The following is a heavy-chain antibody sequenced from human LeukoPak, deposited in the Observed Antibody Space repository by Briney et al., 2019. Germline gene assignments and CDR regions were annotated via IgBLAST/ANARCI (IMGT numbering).Heavy chain of an antibody. Sequence: GGSLRLSCAASGFTFSSYTMNWVRQAPGKGLEWVSYISSSGSTIYYADSVEGRFTISRDNGKNSLYLQMNSLRVEDMAVYYCARGGLLWFGELDYWGQGTLVTVSS. CDR2: ISSSGSTI. CDR1: GFTFSSYT. J-gene: IGHJ4*02. V-gene: IGHV3-48*04. CDR3: ARGGLLWFGELDY. D-gene: IGHD3-10*01.